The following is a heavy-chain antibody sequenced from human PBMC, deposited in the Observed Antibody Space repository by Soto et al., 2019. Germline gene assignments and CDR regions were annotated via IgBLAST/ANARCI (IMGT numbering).Heavy chain of an antibody. CDR3: ALYYYDSSGYYGLFPLFEMAV. J-gene: IGHJ6*02. D-gene: IGHD3-22*01. CDR2: INADNGNT. CDR1: SYTFTSYG. Sequence: QVQLVQSRAEVKKPGASVKVSCKASSYTFTSYGLTWVRQAPGQGLEWMGWINADNGNTNYAEKVQGRVTMTTDTSTRTAYMELRSLSYDDTAVYYCALYYYDSSGYYGLFPLFEMAVWGQGTTVIVSS. V-gene: IGHV1-18*01.